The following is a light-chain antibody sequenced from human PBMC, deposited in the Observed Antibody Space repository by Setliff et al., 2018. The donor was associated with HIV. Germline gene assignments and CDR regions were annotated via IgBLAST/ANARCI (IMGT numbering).Light chain of an antibody. Sequence: QSALTQPASVSGSPGQSITISCTGTSSDVGGYNYVSWYQLHPGKAPKVMIYDVNKRPSGISNRFSGSKSGNTASLTISGLQAEDEADYYCSSYTSSSTLYVFGTGTKVTV. V-gene: IGLV2-14*01. CDR1: SSDVGGYNY. J-gene: IGLJ1*01. CDR3: SSYTSSSTLYV. CDR2: DVN.